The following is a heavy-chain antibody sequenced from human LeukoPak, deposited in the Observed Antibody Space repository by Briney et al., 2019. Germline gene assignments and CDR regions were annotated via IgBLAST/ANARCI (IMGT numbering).Heavy chain of an antibody. J-gene: IGHJ6*02. V-gene: IGHV1-18*01. CDR2: ISAYNGNT. CDR1: GYTFTSYG. D-gene: IGHD2-2*02. Sequence: ASVKVSCKASGYTFTSYGISWVRQAPGQGLEWMGWISAYNGNTNYAQKLQGRVTMTTDTSTSTAYMELRSLRSDDTAVYYCARDLDIVVVPAAITTYSYYYYGMDVWGQGTTVTVSS. CDR3: ARDLDIVVVPAAITTYSYYYYGMDV.